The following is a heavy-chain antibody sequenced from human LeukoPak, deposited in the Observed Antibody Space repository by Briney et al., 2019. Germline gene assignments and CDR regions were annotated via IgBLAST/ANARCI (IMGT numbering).Heavy chain of an antibody. CDR1: GFSVRGSF. CDR3: AKVPIFGVAIYDY. J-gene: IGHJ4*02. CDR2: LSNTENS. V-gene: IGHV3-66*01. Sequence: GGSLRLSCAASGFSVRGSFMNWVRQAPGKGLEWVSLLSNTENSFYADSVKGRFTLSRDISNNTLYLHMHSLRGEDTAVYYCAKVPIFGVAIYDYWGQGTLVTVSS. D-gene: IGHD3-3*01.